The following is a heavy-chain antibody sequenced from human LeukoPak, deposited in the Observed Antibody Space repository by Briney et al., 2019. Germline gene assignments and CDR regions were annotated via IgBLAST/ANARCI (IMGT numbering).Heavy chain of an antibody. J-gene: IGHJ4*02. CDR3: SRAHYFDSSGLDY. D-gene: IGHD3-22*01. CDR1: GFTFSTYE. CDR2: ISSGGSTI. V-gene: IGHV3-48*03. Sequence: QPGGSLRLSCAASGFTFSTYEMNWVRQAPGKGLELVSYISSGGSTIYYADSVKGRFTISRDNAKNSLYLQMNSLRAEDTAVYSCSRAHYFDSSGLDYWGQGTLVTVSS.